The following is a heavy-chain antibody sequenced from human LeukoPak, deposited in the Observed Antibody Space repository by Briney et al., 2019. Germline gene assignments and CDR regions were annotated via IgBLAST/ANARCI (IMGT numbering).Heavy chain of an antibody. CDR3: TRHSDAYCSRANCYVDNFYGLDV. D-gene: IGHD2-15*01. V-gene: IGHV3-73*01. J-gene: IGHJ6*04. Sequence: GGSLKLSCAASGLIFSGSAIHWVRQASGKGLEWVGRIRSRANSYVTVYSASVTGRFTISRDDSKNTAYLQMNSLKAEDTAVYLCTRHSDAYCSRANCYVDNFYGLDVWGEGTRVTVSS. CDR2: IRSRANSYVT. CDR1: GLIFSGSA.